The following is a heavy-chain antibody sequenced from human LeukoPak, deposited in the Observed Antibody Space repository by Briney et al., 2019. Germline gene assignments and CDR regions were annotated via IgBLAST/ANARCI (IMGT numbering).Heavy chain of an antibody. Sequence: PGRSLRLSCAASGFTFSSYGMHWVRQAPGKGLEWVAVISYDGSNKYYADSVKGRFTISRDSSTNTLYLQVNSLRAEDTAVYYCARDRQGWIQLWSLSFDYWGQGTLVTVSS. D-gene: IGHD5-18*01. CDR3: ARDRQGWIQLWSLSFDY. CDR1: GFTFSSYG. J-gene: IGHJ4*02. CDR2: ISYDGSNK. V-gene: IGHV3-30*03.